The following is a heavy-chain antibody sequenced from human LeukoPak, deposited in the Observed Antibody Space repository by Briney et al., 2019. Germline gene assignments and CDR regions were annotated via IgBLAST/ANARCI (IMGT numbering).Heavy chain of an antibody. CDR1: GGSISSGDYY. V-gene: IGHV4-30-4*08. CDR3: ATRIAARREGDY. CDR2: IYYSGST. D-gene: IGHD6-6*01. J-gene: IGHJ4*02. Sequence: SETLSLTCTVSGGSISSGDYYWSWIRQPPGKGLEWIGYIYYSGSTYYNPSLKSRVTISVDTSKNQFSLKLSSVTAADTAVYYCATRIAARREGDYRGQGTLVTVSS.